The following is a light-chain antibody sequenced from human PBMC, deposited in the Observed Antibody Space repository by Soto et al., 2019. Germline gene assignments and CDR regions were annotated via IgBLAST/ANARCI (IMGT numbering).Light chain of an antibody. CDR3: QSYDSSLSGVV. CDR1: SSNIGAGYD. V-gene: IGLV1-40*01. Sequence: QSVLTQPPSVSGAPGQRVTISCTGSSSNIGAGYDVHWYQQLPGTAPKLLIYGNSNRPSGVLDLFSGSKSGTSASLAITGLQAEDEADYYCQSYDSSLSGVVFGGGTKLTVL. J-gene: IGLJ2*01. CDR2: GNS.